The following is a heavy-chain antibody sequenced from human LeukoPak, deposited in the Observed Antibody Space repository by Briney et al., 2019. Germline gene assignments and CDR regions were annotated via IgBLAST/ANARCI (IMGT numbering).Heavy chain of an antibody. V-gene: IGHV4-38-2*02. CDR1: GYSISSGYY. J-gene: IGHJ5*02. D-gene: IGHD6-19*01. CDR2: IYHSGST. CDR3: ARDQSVAGIKTLYNWFDP. Sequence: SETLSLTCTVSGYSISSGYYWGWIRQPPGKGLEWIGSIYHSGSTYYNPSLKSRVTISVDTFKNQFSLKLSSVTAADTAVYYCARDQSVAGIKTLYNWFDPWGQGTLVTVSS.